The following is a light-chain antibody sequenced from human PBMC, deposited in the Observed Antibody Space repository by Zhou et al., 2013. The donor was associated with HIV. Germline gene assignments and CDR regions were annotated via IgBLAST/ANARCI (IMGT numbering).Light chain of an antibody. V-gene: IGKV3D-20*02. Sequence: EIVLTQSPGTLSLSPGERATLFCRASQSVSSSYIAWYQQKPGQAPRLLIHGAFSRATGIPDRFSGSGSGPDFTLTISSLEPEDFAVYYCQQRITFGQGTRL. J-gene: IGKJ5*01. CDR1: QSVSSSY. CDR2: GAF. CDR3: QQRIT.